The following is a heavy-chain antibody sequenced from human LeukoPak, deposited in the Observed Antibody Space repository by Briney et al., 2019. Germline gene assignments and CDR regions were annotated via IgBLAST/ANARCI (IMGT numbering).Heavy chain of an antibody. V-gene: IGHV1-69*04. D-gene: IGHD6-13*01. CDR2: IIPILGIA. CDR1: GYTFTSYG. Sequence: ASVKVSCKASGYTFTSYGISWVRRAPGQGLEWMGRIIPILGIANYAQKFQGRVTITADKSTSTAYMELSSLRSEDTAVYYCARGIAASTPFDYWGQGTLVTVSS. J-gene: IGHJ4*02. CDR3: ARGIAASTPFDY.